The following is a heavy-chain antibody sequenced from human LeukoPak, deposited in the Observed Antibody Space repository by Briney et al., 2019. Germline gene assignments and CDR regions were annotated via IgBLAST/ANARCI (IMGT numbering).Heavy chain of an antibody. CDR1: GFTFSNYW. CDR3: AKRGVVIRVILVGFHKEAYYFDS. V-gene: IGHV3-23*01. CDR2: ISDTGGRT. D-gene: IGHD3-22*01. Sequence: GGSLRLSCEGSGFTFSNYWMGWVRQAPGKGLEWVAGISDTGGRTNYADSVKGRFTISRDNPKNTLYLQMNSLRAEDTAVYFCAKRGVVIRVILVGFHKEAYYFDSWGQGALVTVSS. J-gene: IGHJ4*02.